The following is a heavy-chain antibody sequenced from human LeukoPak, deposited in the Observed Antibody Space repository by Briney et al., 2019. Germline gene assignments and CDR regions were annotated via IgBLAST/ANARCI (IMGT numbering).Heavy chain of an antibody. CDR3: ARSPEPIVKYYYGLDI. CDR1: GESVSSNSAT. D-gene: IGHD1-14*01. V-gene: IGHV6-1*01. J-gene: IGHJ6*04. CDR2: TYYRSKWYN. Sequence: SQTLSLTCAISGESVSSNSATWNWIRQSPSRGLEWLGRTYYRSKWYNDYAPSVESRITINPDTSKNHFSLQLNSVTPEDTAVCYCARSPEPIVKYYYGLDIWGKGTTVTVSS.